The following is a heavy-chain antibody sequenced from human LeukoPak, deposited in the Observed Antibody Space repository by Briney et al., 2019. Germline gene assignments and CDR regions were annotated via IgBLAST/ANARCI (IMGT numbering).Heavy chain of an antibody. CDR1: GASISSGDNY. Sequence: SETLSLTCTVSGASISSGDNYWSWIRQPPGKGLEWIGYIYYSGSTYYNPSLKSRVTISSDTSKNQFSLELSSVTAADTAVYYCARVPFYDSSGVFWGQGTLVTVSS. CDR3: ARVPFYDSSGVF. J-gene: IGHJ4*02. CDR2: IYYSGST. D-gene: IGHD3-22*01. V-gene: IGHV4-30-4*01.